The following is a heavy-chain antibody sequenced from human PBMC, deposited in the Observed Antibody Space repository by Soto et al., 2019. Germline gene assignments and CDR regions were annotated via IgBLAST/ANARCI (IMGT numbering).Heavy chain of an antibody. J-gene: IGHJ6*02. CDR1: GFTFSSYW. CDR2: INSDGSST. Sequence: GGSLRLSCAASGFTFSSYWMHWVRQAPGKGLVWVSRINSDGSSTSYADSVKGRFTISRDNAKNTLYLQMNSLRAEDTAVYYCARELRYFDWSDSYYYYGMDVWGQGTTVTVSS. CDR3: ARELRYFDWSDSYYYYGMDV. V-gene: IGHV3-74*01. D-gene: IGHD3-9*01.